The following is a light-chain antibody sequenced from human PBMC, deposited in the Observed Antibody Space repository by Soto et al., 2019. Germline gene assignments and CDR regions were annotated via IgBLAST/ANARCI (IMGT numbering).Light chain of an antibody. Sequence: ETVLTQSPGTLSLSPGERATLSCRASQSVSSNSLAWFQQKPGQAPRLLIFGASSRATGIPDRFSGSGSGTDFPLTISRLEPEDFAVYYCQHYGTSPWTFGQGTKVEIK. J-gene: IGKJ1*01. CDR3: QHYGTSPWT. CDR2: GAS. V-gene: IGKV3-20*01. CDR1: QSVSSNS.